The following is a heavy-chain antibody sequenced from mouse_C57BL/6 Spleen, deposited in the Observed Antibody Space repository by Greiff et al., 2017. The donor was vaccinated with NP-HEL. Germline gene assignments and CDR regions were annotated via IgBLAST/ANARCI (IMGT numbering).Heavy chain of an antibody. Sequence: QVHVTQSGAELVKPGASVQMSCKASGYTFTSYWITWVKQRPGQGLEWIGDIYPGSGSTNYNEKFKSKATLTVDTSSSTAYMQLSSLTSEDSAVYYCAREGGLLLRLEDYWGQGTTLTVSS. CDR2: IYPGSGST. J-gene: IGHJ2*01. CDR1: GYTFTSYW. CDR3: AREGGLLLRLEDY. D-gene: IGHD1-1*01. V-gene: IGHV1-55*01.